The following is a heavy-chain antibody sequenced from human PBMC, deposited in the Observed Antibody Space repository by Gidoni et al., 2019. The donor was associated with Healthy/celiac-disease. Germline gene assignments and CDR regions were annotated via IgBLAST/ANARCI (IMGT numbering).Heavy chain of an antibody. CDR3: ARDGLAPLVATIGHYYYYGMDV. CDR1: GFTFSSYS. J-gene: IGHJ6*02. D-gene: IGHD5-12*01. Sequence: EVQLVESGGGLVKPGGSLRLSCAASGFTFSSYSMNWVRQAPGKGLEWVSSIGSSSSYIYYADSVKGRFTISRDNAKNSLYLQMNSLRAEDTAVYYCARDGLAPLVATIGHYYYYGMDVWGQGTTVTVSS. CDR2: IGSSSSYI. V-gene: IGHV3-21*01.